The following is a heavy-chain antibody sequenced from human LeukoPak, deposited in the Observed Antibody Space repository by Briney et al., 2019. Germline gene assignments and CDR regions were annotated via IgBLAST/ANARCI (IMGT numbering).Heavy chain of an antibody. J-gene: IGHJ3*02. CDR2: IGTAGDT. Sequence: GGSLRLSCAASGFTFSSYDMHWVRHATGKGLEWVSAIGTAGDTYYPGSVKGRFTISRENAKNSLYLQMNSLRAGDTAVYYCARAYGSGTNDAFDIWGQGTMVTVSS. CDR1: GFTFSSYD. V-gene: IGHV3-13*04. D-gene: IGHD3-10*01. CDR3: ARAYGSGTNDAFDI.